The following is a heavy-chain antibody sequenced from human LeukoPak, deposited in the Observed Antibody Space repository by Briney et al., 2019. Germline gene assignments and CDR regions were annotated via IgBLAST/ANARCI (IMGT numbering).Heavy chain of an antibody. CDR1: GFTFSSYV. CDR2: IRYDGSNK. CDR3: AKDRCSNGIGCYYYYMDV. D-gene: IGHD2-8*01. J-gene: IGHJ6*03. Sequence: GGSLRLSCAASGFTFSSYVMHWVRQAPGKGLEWVAFIRYDGSNKYYADSVKGRFSISRDSSKNILYLQMNSLRAEDTAVYYCAKDRCSNGIGCYYYYMDVWGKGTTVTISS. V-gene: IGHV3-30*02.